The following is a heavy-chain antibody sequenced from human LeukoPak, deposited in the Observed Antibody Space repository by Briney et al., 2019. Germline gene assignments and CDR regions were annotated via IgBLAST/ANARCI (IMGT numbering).Heavy chain of an antibody. CDR1: GGSISSSSYY. CDR2: IYYSGSI. V-gene: IGHV4-39*01. Sequence: SETLSLTCTVSGGSISSSSYYWGWIRQPPGKGLEWIGSIYYSGSIYYNPSLKSRVTISVDTSKNQFSLKLSSVTAADTAVYYCARGAGNWNFNWFDPWGQGTLVTVSS. D-gene: IGHD1-7*01. CDR3: ARGAGNWNFNWFDP. J-gene: IGHJ5*02.